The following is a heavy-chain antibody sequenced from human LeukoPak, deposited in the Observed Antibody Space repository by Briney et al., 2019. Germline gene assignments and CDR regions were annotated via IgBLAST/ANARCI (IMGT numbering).Heavy chain of an antibody. CDR1: GFTFSSYG. CDR2: IRYDGSNK. J-gene: IGHJ6*03. Sequence: GGSLRLSCAASGFTFSSYGMHWVRQAPGKGLEWVAFIRYDGSNKYYADSVKGRFTISRDYSKNMLYLQMNSLRAEDTAVYYCAKAPTYYYDSKSYMDAWGKGTTVTISS. D-gene: IGHD3-22*01. V-gene: IGHV3-30*02. CDR3: AKAPTYYYDSKSYMDA.